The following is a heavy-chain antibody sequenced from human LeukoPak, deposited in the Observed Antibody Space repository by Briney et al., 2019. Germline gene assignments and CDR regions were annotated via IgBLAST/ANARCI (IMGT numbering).Heavy chain of an antibody. J-gene: IGHJ4*02. CDR1: GFTFTNYA. V-gene: IGHV3-23*01. D-gene: IGHD3-10*01. Sequence: GGSLRLSCAASGFTFTNYALSWVRQAPGKGLEWVSAINDGGGTTYYADSVKGRFTISRDSSKNTLYLQMNSLRAEDTAVYYCAKYRYGSGSFYTSPFDYWGQGALVTVSS. CDR3: AKYRYGSGSFYTSPFDY. CDR2: INDGGGTT.